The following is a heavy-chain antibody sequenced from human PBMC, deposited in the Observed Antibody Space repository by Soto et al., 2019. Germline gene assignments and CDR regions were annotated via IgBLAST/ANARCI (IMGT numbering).Heavy chain of an antibody. J-gene: IGHJ6*02. CDR1: GFSFIAYG. CDR3: AKDRGNGDTPNIYSYYGIEV. D-gene: IGHD2-21*02. Sequence: PGGSLRLSCAFSGFSFIAYGMSWVRQAPGKGLEWISFISGGGGTIYYADSVKGRFISSRDNSKSTLYLQMTSLSVDDTAVYYCAKDRGNGDTPNIYSYYGIEVWGQGTTVTVSS. CDR2: ISGGGGTI. V-gene: IGHV3-23*01.